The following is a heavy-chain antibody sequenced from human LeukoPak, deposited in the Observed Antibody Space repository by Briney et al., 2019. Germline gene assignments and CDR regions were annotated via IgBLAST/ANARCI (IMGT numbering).Heavy chain of an antibody. CDR3: ARDGGCGGDCSVGDFDY. CDR2: IYYSGST. CDR1: GGSISGSSYY. V-gene: IGHV4-39*02. J-gene: IGHJ4*02. D-gene: IGHD2-21*02. Sequence: SETLSLTCTVSGGSISGSSYYWGWIRQPPGKGLEWIGSIYYSGSTYYNPSLKSRVTISVDTSKNQFSLKLNSVTATDTAVYYCARDGGCGGDCSVGDFDYWGQGTLVTVSS.